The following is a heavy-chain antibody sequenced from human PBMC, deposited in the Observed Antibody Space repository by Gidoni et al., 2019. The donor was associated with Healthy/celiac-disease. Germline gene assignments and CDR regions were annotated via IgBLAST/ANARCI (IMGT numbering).Heavy chain of an antibody. Sequence: EVQLVESGGGLVKPGGSLRLSCAASGFTFSNAWMSWVRQAPGKGLEWVGRIKSKTDGGTTDYAAPVKGRFTISRDDSKNTLYLQMNSRKTEDTAVYYCTTDLSWDWFDPWGQGTLVTVSS. CDR2: IKSKTDGGTT. CDR1: GFTFSNAW. D-gene: IGHD1-26*01. J-gene: IGHJ5*02. V-gene: IGHV3-15*01. CDR3: TTDLSWDWFDP.